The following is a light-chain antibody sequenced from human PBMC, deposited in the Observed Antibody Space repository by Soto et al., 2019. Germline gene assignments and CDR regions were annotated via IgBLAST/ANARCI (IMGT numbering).Light chain of an antibody. Sequence: DIQMTQSPSALSASVGDRVIITCRASQYMSNYLNWYQHKPGKAPKLLIYAASRLQSGVPSRFTGSGSGTHFTLTISSLQPEDFATYYCLQSYTTPYTFGQGTNLEIK. CDR3: LQSYTTPYT. CDR1: QYMSNY. V-gene: IGKV1-39*01. CDR2: AAS. J-gene: IGKJ2*01.